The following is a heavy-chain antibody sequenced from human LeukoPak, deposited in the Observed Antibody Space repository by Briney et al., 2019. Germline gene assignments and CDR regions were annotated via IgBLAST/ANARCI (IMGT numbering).Heavy chain of an antibody. V-gene: IGHV3-30-3*01. Sequence: GGSLRLSCAASGFTFSSYAMHWVRQAPGKGLEWVAVISYDGSNKYYADSVKGRFTISRDNSKNTLYLQMNSLRAEDTAVYYCARECGGSCYWGTGTLVTVSS. J-gene: IGHJ4*02. CDR1: GFTFSSYA. CDR2: ISYDGSNK. D-gene: IGHD2-15*01. CDR3: ARECGGSCY.